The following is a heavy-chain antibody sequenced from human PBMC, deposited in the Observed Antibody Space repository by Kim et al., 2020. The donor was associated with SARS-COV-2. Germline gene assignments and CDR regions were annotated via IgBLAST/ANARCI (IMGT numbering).Heavy chain of an antibody. CDR1: GFSFSRHG. CDR2: IWNDGSYE. Sequence: GGSLRLSCAASGFSFSRHGMHWVRQAPGKGLEWVAIIWNDGSYEYYGDSVNGRFTISRDNSKNTLDLQMNDLGVEDTAFYYCARNNGRKIDYWGQGILVTVSS. CDR3: ARNNGRKIDY. J-gene: IGHJ4*02. D-gene: IGHD1-20*01. V-gene: IGHV3-33*01.